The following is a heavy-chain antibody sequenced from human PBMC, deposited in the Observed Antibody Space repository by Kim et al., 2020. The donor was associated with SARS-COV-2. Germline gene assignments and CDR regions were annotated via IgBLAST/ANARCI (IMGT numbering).Heavy chain of an antibody. D-gene: IGHD1-26*01. CDR2: TYHRSQWYS. CDR1: GDSVSSTSAA. CDR3: ARGGHGTTVSRFDS. Sequence: SQTLSLTCVISGDSVSSTSAAWNWIRQSPSRGLEWLGRTYHRSQWYSDYAVSVRGRISINPDTSKNQFSVQLNSVTPEDTAVYFCARGGHGTTVSRFDSWGQGTLVTVSS. V-gene: IGHV6-1*01. J-gene: IGHJ4*02.